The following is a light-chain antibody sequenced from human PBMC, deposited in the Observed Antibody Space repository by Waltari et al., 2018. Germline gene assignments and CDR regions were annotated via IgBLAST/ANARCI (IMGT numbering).Light chain of an antibody. J-gene: IGLJ2*01. CDR1: SRDIGDYDY. CDR3: SSYTSSNTLNVV. CDR2: EVT. Sequence: QSALTQPASVSGSPGQSITIPCTGTSRDIGDYDYVSWYQQHPDKAPKLIISEVTHRPSGVSNRFSGSKSGNTASLTISGLQAEDEADYYCSSYTSSNTLNVVFGGGTKVTVL. V-gene: IGLV2-14*01.